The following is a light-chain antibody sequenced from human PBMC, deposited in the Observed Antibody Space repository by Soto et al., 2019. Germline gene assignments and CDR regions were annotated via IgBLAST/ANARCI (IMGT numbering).Light chain of an antibody. Sequence: DIVMTQSPDSLAVSLGERATINCKSSQSILNRSNNKNYLTWYQQKPGQPPKLLIYWASTRESGVPDRFSGSGSGTDFTLTISSLQAEDVAVYYYQQYYKSKWTFGQGTKVEIK. V-gene: IGKV4-1*01. J-gene: IGKJ1*01. CDR3: QQYYKSKWT. CDR1: QSILNRSNNKNY. CDR2: WAS.